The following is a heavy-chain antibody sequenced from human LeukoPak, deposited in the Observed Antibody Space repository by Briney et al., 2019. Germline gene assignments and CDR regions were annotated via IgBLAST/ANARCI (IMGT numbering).Heavy chain of an antibody. V-gene: IGHV3-30-3*01. CDR2: ISYDGSNK. Sequence: PGRSLRLSCAASGFTFRTYAMHWLRQAPGKGLEWVAVISYDGSNKYYAESVKGRFTISRDNSKNTLYLQMNSLRAEDTAVYYCARGGNKEFDYWGQGTLVTVSS. CDR3: ARGGNKEFDY. CDR1: GFTFRTYA. J-gene: IGHJ4*02. D-gene: IGHD2/OR15-2a*01.